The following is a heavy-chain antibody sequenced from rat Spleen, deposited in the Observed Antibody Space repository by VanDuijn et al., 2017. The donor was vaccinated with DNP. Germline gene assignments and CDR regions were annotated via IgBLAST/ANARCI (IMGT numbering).Heavy chain of an antibody. Sequence: EVQVVETGGGLVQPGRSLKLSCVASGFTFSNYWMFWVRQAPGKGLEWVASINPDGSGTYYADSVKGRFTLSRHNAENIVYLQMSSLRSEDTATYYCASWAPIAPVSTANYWGQGVMVTVSS. CDR3: ASWAPIAPVSTANY. D-gene: IGHD1-2*01. CDR1: GFTFSNYW. CDR2: INPDGSGT. V-gene: IGHV5-58*01. J-gene: IGHJ2*01.